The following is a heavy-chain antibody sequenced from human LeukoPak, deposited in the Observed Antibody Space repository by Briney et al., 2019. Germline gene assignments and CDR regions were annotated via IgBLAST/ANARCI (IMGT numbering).Heavy chain of an antibody. CDR2: ISSSGSTI. V-gene: IGHV3-11*04. CDR1: GFTFSDYY. D-gene: IGHD3-22*01. J-gene: IGHJ4*02. Sequence: GGSPRLSCAASGFTFSDYYMSWIRQAPGKGLEWVSYISSSGSTIYYADSVKGRFTISRDNAKNSLYLQMNSLRAEDTAVYYCARENKFIPNYYDSSGYPDYWGQGTLVTVSS. CDR3: ARENKFIPNYYDSSGYPDY.